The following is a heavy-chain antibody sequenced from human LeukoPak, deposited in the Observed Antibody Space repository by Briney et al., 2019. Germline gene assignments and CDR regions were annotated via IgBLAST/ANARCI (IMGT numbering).Heavy chain of an antibody. V-gene: IGHV1-18*01. J-gene: IGHJ4*02. CDR2: ISAYNGNT. CDR3: AREQLAVGATSFDY. D-gene: IGHD1-26*01. CDR1: GYTFTSYG. Sequence: ASVKVSCKASGYTFTSYGISWVRQAPGQGLEWLGWISAYNGNTKYAQKLQGRVTITTETSTSTAYMELRSLRSDDTAVYYCAREQLAVGATSFDYWGQGTLVTVSS.